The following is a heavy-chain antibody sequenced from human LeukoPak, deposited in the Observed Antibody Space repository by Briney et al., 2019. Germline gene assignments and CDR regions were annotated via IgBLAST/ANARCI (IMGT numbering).Heavy chain of an antibody. CDR1: GGTFSSYA. Sequence: SVKVTCKASGGTFSSYAISWVRQAPGQGLEWMGGIIPIFGTANYAQKFQGRVTITADESTSTAYMELSSLRSEDTAVYYCASPLRDSYYYDSSGYFFGYWGQETLVTVSS. V-gene: IGHV1-69*13. D-gene: IGHD3-22*01. CDR3: ASPLRDSYYYDSSGYFFGY. CDR2: IIPIFGTA. J-gene: IGHJ4*02.